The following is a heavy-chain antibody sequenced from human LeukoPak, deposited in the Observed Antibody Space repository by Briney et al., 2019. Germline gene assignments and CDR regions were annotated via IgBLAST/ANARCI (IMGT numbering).Heavy chain of an antibody. J-gene: IGHJ4*02. Sequence: QPGGSLRLSCAASGFTFSSYEMKWVRQAPGKGLEWVSYINSLGTTIWHADSVKGRFTVSRDNTKKSMYLQMNSLRAEDTAVYYCGVRGVIGIGGFDYWGQGTLVTVSS. V-gene: IGHV3-48*03. D-gene: IGHD3-10*01. CDR1: GFTFSSYE. CDR2: INSLGTTI. CDR3: GVRGVIGIGGFDY.